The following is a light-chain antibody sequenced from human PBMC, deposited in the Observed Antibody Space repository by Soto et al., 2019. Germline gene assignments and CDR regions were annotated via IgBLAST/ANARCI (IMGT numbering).Light chain of an antibody. CDR1: QTISSW. Sequence: DIKMTLSASTLSGSVGDRVTITCRASQTISSWLAWYQQKPGKAPKLLIYKASTLKSGVPSRFSGSGSETDYTLTISRLQSEDFATYYCQQYYSDPLTCGGGTKV. CDR3: QQYYSDPLT. V-gene: IGKV1-5*03. J-gene: IGKJ4*01. CDR2: KAS.